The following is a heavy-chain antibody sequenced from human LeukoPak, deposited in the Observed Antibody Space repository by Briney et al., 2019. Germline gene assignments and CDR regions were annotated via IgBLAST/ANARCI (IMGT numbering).Heavy chain of an antibody. Sequence: GGSLRLSCAASGFTFSSSGMHWVRQAPGKGLEWVAFTRYDGSNKYYADSVKGRFTISRDNSKNTLYLQMNSLRAEDTAVYYCAKVFCSSSTSCYTDYYYMDVWGKGTTVTVSS. CDR1: GFTFSSSG. J-gene: IGHJ6*03. CDR2: TRYDGSNK. D-gene: IGHD2-2*02. CDR3: AKVFCSSSTSCYTDYYYMDV. V-gene: IGHV3-30*02.